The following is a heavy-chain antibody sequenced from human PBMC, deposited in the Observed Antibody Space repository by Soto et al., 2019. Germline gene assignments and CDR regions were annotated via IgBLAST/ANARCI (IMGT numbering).Heavy chain of an antibody. Sequence: GGSLRRSCAASGFTFSSYGMHWVRQAPGRGLEWVAVISYDGSNNYYADSVKGRFTISRDNSKNTLYLQMNSLRAEDTAVYYCAKEARTPAAIGEYYHYYGMDVWGQGTTVTVSS. J-gene: IGHJ6*02. CDR1: GFTFSSYG. CDR3: AKEARTPAAIGEYYHYYGMDV. D-gene: IGHD2-2*02. V-gene: IGHV3-30*18. CDR2: ISYDGSNN.